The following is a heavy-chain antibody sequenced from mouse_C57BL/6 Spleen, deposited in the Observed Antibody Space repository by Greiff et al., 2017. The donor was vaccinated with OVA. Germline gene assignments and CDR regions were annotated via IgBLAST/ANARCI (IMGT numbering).Heavy chain of an antibody. J-gene: IGHJ2*01. CDR3: ARSGYYGSSIYFDY. Sequence: VQLQQSGAELVKPGASVKISCKASGYAFSSYWMNWVKQRPGKGLEWIGQIYPGDGDTNYNGKFKGKATLTADKSSSTAYMQLSSLTSEDSAVYFCARSGYYGSSIYFDYWGQGTTLTVSS. D-gene: IGHD1-1*01. CDR1: GYAFSSYW. V-gene: IGHV1-80*01. CDR2: IYPGDGDT.